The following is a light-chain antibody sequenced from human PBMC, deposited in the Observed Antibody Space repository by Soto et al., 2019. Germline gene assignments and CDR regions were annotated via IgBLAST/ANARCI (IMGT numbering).Light chain of an antibody. J-gene: IGKJ5*01. V-gene: IGKV3-20*01. CDR1: QSVGNNY. CDR3: KQYATSPIT. CDR2: DAS. Sequence: EIWLTQSPGTLSLSPGERATLSCRASQSVGNNYLAWYQQKPVQAPRLLIYDASSRATGIPDRFSGSGSGTDFTLTISRLEPEDFAVYYCKQYATSPITFGQGTRLEIK.